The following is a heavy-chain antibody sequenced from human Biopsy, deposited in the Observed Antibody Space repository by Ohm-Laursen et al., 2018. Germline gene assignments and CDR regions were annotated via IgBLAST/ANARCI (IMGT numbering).Heavy chain of an antibody. V-gene: IGHV1-2*02. Sequence: ASVKVSCKASGYTFTDSYMHWVRQAPGQGLEWVGWINPNSGGTNCAQKFQGRVTMTRDTSMSTAYMELNRLRSDDTAVYYCARGGLNYWYFDLWGRGTLVTVSS. CDR1: GYTFTDSY. J-gene: IGHJ2*01. CDR2: INPNSGGT. D-gene: IGHD1-26*01. CDR3: ARGGLNYWYFDL.